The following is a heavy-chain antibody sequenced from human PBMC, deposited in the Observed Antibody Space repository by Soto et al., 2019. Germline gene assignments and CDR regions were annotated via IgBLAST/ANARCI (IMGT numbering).Heavy chain of an antibody. CDR3: AKTGAAARPHYYYYYMDV. D-gene: IGHD6-6*01. Sequence: QVQLVESGGGVVQPGRSLRLSCAASGFTFSSYGMHWVRQAPGKGLEWVAVISSDGSNKYYADSVKGRFTISRDNSKNTLYQQMNSLRAEDTAVYYSAKTGAAARPHYYYYYMDVWGKGTTVTVSS. CDR1: GFTFSSYG. CDR2: ISSDGSNK. V-gene: IGHV3-30*18. J-gene: IGHJ6*03.